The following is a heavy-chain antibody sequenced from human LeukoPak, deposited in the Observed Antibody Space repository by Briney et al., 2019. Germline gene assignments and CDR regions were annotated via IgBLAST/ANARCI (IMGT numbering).Heavy chain of an antibody. J-gene: IGHJ4*02. CDR1: GYTFTGYY. Sequence: ASVKVSCKASGYTFTGYYMHWVRQAPGQGLEWMGWINPNSGATSYAQNFQGRVTMTRDTSISTAYKELNRLRSDDTAVYYCARGVTGTPRVDFWGQGTLVTVSS. V-gene: IGHV1-2*02. CDR3: ARGVTGTPRVDF. CDR2: INPNSGAT. D-gene: IGHD1-7*01.